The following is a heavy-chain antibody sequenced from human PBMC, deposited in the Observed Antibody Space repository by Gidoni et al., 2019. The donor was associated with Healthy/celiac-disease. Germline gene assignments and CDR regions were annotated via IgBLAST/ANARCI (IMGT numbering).Heavy chain of an antibody. CDR3: ARSPGYSSSWPNWFDP. CDR2: IFSNDEK. Sequence: QVTLKESGPVLVKPTATLTLTCTVSGFSLSTARMGVSWIRQPPGKALEWLAHIFSNDEKSYSTSLKSRLTISKDTSKSQVVLTMTNMDPVDTATYYCARSPGYSSSWPNWFDPWGQGTLVTVSS. CDR1: GFSLSTARMG. V-gene: IGHV2-26*01. J-gene: IGHJ5*02. D-gene: IGHD6-13*01.